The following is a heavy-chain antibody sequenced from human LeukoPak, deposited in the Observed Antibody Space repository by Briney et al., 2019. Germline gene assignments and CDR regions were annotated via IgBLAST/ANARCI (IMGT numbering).Heavy chain of an antibody. CDR1: GFTFSSYS. CDR3: ARVGRRLRYLGDIGTDP. J-gene: IGHJ5*02. V-gene: IGHV3-21*01. D-gene: IGHD3-9*01. CDR2: I. Sequence: GGSLRLSCAASGFTFSSYSMNWVRQAPGKGLEWVYIYYADSVKGRFTISRDNAKNSLYLQMNSLRAEDTAVYYCARVGRRLRYLGDIGTDPWGQGTLVTVSS.